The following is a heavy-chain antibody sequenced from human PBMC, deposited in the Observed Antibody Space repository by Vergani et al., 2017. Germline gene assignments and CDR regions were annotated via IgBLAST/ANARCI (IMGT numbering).Heavy chain of an antibody. CDR3: AKTHDFSSLYSSYNWFDP. CDR2: IYAGDSDV. V-gene: IGHV5-51*03. J-gene: IGHJ5*02. D-gene: IGHD3-3*01. Sequence: VQLVETGGGVVQPGESLKISCQGSGYSITNYWIAWVRQRPGKGLEWMGIIYAGDSDVRYSPSFQGQVTMSVDKSLSTAYLQWSSLKASDTATYYCAKTHDFSSLYSSYNWFDPWGQGTQVTVSS. CDR1: GYSITNYW.